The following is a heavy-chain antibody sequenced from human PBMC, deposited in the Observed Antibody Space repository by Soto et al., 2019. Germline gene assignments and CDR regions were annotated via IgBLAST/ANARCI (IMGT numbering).Heavy chain of an antibody. CDR3: ANEQVSGAYYYGSGSSQ. Sequence: GGSLRLSCAASGFTFSSYGMHWVRQAPGKGLEWVAVISYDGSNKYYADSVKGRFTISRDNSKNTLYLQMNSLRAEDTAVYYCANEQVSGAYYYGSGSSQWGQGTLVTVSS. D-gene: IGHD3-10*01. CDR1: GFTFSSYG. J-gene: IGHJ4*02. CDR2: ISYDGSNK. V-gene: IGHV3-30*18.